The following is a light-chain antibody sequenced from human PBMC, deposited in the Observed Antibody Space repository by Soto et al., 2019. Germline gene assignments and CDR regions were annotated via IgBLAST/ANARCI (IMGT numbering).Light chain of an antibody. CDR3: QSYDSSLSGHVV. CDR2: GNS. Sequence: QSVLTQPPSVSGAPGQRVTISCTGSSSNIGAGYDVHWYQQLPGTAPKPLIYGNSNRPSGVPDRFSGSKSGTSASLAITGLQAEDEADYYCQSYDSSLSGHVVFGGGTKVTVL. CDR1: SSNIGAGYD. J-gene: IGLJ2*01. V-gene: IGLV1-40*01.